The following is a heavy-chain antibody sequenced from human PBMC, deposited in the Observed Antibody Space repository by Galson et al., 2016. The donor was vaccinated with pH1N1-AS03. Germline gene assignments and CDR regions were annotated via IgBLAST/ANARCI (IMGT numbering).Heavy chain of an antibody. D-gene: IGHD4-17*01. CDR3: ATLRRGPWYLDL. CDR1: GGSIGVSY. CDR2: FYYIANT. Sequence: SETLSLTCTVSGGSIGVSYWSWIRQSPGRGVEWIGYFYYIANTKYNPSLKSRVTISVDTSKNQFSLNLTSVTAADTAVYYCATLRRGPWYLDLWGRGTMVTVSS. J-gene: IGHJ2*01. V-gene: IGHV4-59*12.